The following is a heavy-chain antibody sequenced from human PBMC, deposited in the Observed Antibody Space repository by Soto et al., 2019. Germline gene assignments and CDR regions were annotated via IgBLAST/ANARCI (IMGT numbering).Heavy chain of an antibody. D-gene: IGHD3-3*01. CDR2: IYWDVDK. CDR3: AHRVLRTVFGLVTTTAIYFDF. CDR1: GFSLTTSGVG. Sequence: QITLNESGPTVVRPTETLTLTCRFSGFSLTTSGVGVGWIRQSPGKAPEWLALIYWDVDKRYSASLKSRLTITKDTSKNQVVLPVSDLDPTDTATYYCAHRVLRTVFGLVTTTAIYFDFWGQGTPVAVSS. J-gene: IGHJ4*02. V-gene: IGHV2-5*02.